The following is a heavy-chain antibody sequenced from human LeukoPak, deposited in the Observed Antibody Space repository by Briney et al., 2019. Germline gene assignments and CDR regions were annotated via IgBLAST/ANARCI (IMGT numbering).Heavy chain of an antibody. CDR2: IKQDGSEK. V-gene: IGHV3-7*01. D-gene: IGHD3-22*01. CDR1: GFTFSSYW. J-gene: IGHJ4*02. CDR3: ASPYYYDSSGLTVDDY. Sequence: GGSLRLSCAASGFTFSSYWMSWVRQAPGKGLEWVANIKQDGSEKYYVDSVKGRFTISRDNAKNSLYLQMNSLRAEDTAVYYCASPYYYDSSGLTVDDYWGQGTLVTVSS.